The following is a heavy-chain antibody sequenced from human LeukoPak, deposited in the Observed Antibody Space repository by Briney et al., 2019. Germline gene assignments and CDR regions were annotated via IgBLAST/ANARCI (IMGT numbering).Heavy chain of an antibody. Sequence: GGSLRLSCAASGFTFSSYSMNWVRQAPGKGLEWVSSISGSSSYIYYADSVKGRFTISRDNAKNSLYLQMNSLRAEDTAVYYCARDSDCSSTSCSPGYYGMDVWGQGTTVTVSS. D-gene: IGHD2-2*01. CDR3: ARDSDCSSTSCSPGYYGMDV. CDR1: GFTFSSYS. V-gene: IGHV3-21*01. CDR2: ISGSSSYI. J-gene: IGHJ6*02.